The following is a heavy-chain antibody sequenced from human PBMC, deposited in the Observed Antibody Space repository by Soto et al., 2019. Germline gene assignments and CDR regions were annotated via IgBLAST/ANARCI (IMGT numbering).Heavy chain of an antibody. CDR2: IYYSGST. V-gene: IGHV4-31*03. Sequence: PSETLSLTCTVSGGSISSSSYYWGWIRQHPGKGLEWIGYIYYSGSTYYNPSLKSRLTISVDTSKNQFSLKLSSVTAADTAVYYCARSVFPWGQGTLVTVSS. CDR3: ARSVFP. J-gene: IGHJ5*02. CDR1: GGSISSSSYY.